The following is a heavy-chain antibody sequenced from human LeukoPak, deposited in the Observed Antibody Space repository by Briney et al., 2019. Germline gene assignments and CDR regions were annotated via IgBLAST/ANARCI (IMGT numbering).Heavy chain of an antibody. Sequence: PSETLSLTCTVSGGSISSYYLSWIRQPAGKGLEWIGRIYTNGSTNYNPPLNSRVTMSVDTSKNQFSLKLSSVTAADTAVYYCARMGTNWGLDYWGQGTLVTVSS. CDR1: GGSISSYY. CDR2: IYTNGST. V-gene: IGHV4-4*07. D-gene: IGHD7-27*01. J-gene: IGHJ4*02. CDR3: ARMGTNWGLDY.